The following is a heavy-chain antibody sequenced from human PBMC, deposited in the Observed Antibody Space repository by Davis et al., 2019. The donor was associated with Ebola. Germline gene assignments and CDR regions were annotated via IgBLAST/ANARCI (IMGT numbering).Heavy chain of an antibody. J-gene: IGHJ5*02. CDR1: GGSISSYY. D-gene: IGHD5-24*01. CDR2: IYYSGST. Sequence: GSLRLSCTVSGGSISSYYWSWIRQPPGKGLEWIGYIYYSGSTNYNPSLKSRVTISVDTSKNQFPLKLSSVTAADTAVYYCARERGRWLQFSWFDPWGQGTLVTVSS. CDR3: ARERGRWLQFSWFDP. V-gene: IGHV4-59*01.